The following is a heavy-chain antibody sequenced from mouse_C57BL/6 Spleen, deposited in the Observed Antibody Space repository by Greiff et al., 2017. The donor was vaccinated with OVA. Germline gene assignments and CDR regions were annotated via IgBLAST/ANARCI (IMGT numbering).Heavy chain of an antibody. CDR3: VRQLGHYAMDY. Sequence: EVKLVESGGGLVQPKGSLKLSCEASGFSFNTYAMNWVRQAPGKGLEWVARIRSKSNNYATYYADSVKDRFTISRDDSESMLYLQMNNLKTEDTAMYYCVRQLGHYAMDYWGQGTSVTVSS. D-gene: IGHD4-1*01. J-gene: IGHJ4*01. CDR2: IRSKSNNYAT. V-gene: IGHV10-1*01. CDR1: GFSFNTYA.